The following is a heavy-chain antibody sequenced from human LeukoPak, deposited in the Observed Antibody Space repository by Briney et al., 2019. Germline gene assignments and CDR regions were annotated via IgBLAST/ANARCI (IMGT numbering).Heavy chain of an antibody. CDR3: ARVSPVGRGGAFDI. CDR2: IIPIFGTA. V-gene: IGHV1-69*13. CDR1: GGTFSSYA. Sequence: SVKVSCKASGGTFSSYAISWMRQAPGQGLEWMGGIIPIFGTANYAKKFQGRVTITADESTSTAYMELSSLRSEDTAVYYCARVSPVGRGGAFDIWGQGTMVTVSS. J-gene: IGHJ3*02. D-gene: IGHD1-26*01.